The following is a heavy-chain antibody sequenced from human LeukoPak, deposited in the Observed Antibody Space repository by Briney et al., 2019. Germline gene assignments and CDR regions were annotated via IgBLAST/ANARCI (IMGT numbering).Heavy chain of an antibody. Sequence: PGGSLRLSCEATGVTFNNYGMHWVRQAPGKGLEWVAFIRYDGSNKYYADSVKGRFTISRDNSKNTLYLQMNSLRTEDTALYYCARLGYCSGGSCSPFDYWGQGTLVTVSS. CDR3: ARLGYCSGGSCSPFDY. D-gene: IGHD2-15*01. CDR1: GVTFNNYG. V-gene: IGHV3-30*02. CDR2: IRYDGSNK. J-gene: IGHJ4*02.